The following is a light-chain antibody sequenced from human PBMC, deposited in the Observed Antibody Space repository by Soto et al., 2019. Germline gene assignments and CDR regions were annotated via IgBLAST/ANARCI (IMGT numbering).Light chain of an antibody. J-gene: IGKJ4*01. CDR3: QQRSNWPRLT. Sequence: EIVLTQSPATLSLSPGESATLSCRASQSVSSYLAWYQQKPGQAPRLLIYDASNRATGIPARFSGSGSGTDFTLTISSLAPEDFAVYYCQQRSNWPRLTFGGGTKVEIK. V-gene: IGKV3-11*01. CDR1: QSVSSY. CDR2: DAS.